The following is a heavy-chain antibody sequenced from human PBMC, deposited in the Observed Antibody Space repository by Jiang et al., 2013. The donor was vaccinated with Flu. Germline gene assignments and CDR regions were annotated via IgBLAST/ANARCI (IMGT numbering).Heavy chain of an antibody. Sequence: YAMQWVRQAPGKGLEWVAVISYDGRNKYYAKSVKGRFTISRDNSRNTLYLQMNSLRADDTAVYYCARDMDFGALDMWGQGTMVSASS. J-gene: IGHJ3*02. V-gene: IGHV3-30*04. CDR1: YA. CDR2: ISYDGRNK. CDR3: ARDMDFGALDM. D-gene: IGHD2-2*03.